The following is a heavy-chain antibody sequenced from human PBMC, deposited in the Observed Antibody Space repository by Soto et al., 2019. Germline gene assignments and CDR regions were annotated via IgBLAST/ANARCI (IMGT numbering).Heavy chain of an antibody. CDR2: IYSGGST. V-gene: IGHV3-53*01. CDR1: SFSVSSNS. J-gene: IGHJ6*02. D-gene: IGHD5-12*01. CDR3: ARNGKGGRGYSGYDPQRYYYYYGMDV. Sequence: PAGRLRFPRATSSFSVSSNSMSWVRPGPGPGPRRVSVIYSGGSTYYADSVKGRFTISRENSKNTLYLQMNSLRAEDTAVYYCARNGKGGRGYSGYDPQRYYYYYGMDVWGQWTTV.